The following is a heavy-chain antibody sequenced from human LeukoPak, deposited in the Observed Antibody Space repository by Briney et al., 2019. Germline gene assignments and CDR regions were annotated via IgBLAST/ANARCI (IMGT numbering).Heavy chain of an antibody. V-gene: IGHV3-21*01. Sequence: GGSLRLSCAASGFTFSSYEMNWVRQASGKGLEWVSSISSSSSNIYYADSVKGRFTISRDNAKNSLYLQMNSLRVEDTAVYYCARCTTGRTFGSLREIKRSREIDYWGQGTLVTVSS. CDR1: GFTFSSYE. J-gene: IGHJ4*02. CDR3: ARCTTGRTFGSLREIKRSREIDY. CDR2: ISSSSSNI. D-gene: IGHD1-1*01.